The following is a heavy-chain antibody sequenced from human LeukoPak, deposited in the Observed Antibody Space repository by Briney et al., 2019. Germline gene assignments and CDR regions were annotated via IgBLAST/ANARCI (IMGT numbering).Heavy chain of an antibody. Sequence: SETLSLTCAVSGGSISSGGYSWSWVRQPPGKGLEWIGEIYHSGSTNYNPSLKSRVTISVDKSKNQFSLKLSSVTAADTAVYYCARALRIVGATTPDRPFDYWGQGTLVTVSS. V-gene: IGHV4-4*02. CDR3: ARALRIVGATTPDRPFDY. D-gene: IGHD1-26*01. CDR2: IYHSGST. J-gene: IGHJ4*02. CDR1: GGSISSGGYS.